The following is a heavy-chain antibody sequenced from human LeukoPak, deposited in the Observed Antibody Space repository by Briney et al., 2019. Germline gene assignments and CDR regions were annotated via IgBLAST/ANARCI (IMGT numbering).Heavy chain of an antibody. CDR3: ARDGKNEYSSSSGSRSYYYYYMDV. CDR1: GGTFSSYA. Sequence: GASVKVSRKPSGGTFSSYAISGVRQAPGRGVEWVGGIIPIFGTANYAQKFQGRVTITTDDSTSTAYMELSSLRSEDTAVYYCARDGKNEYSSSSGSRSYYYYYMDVWGKGTTGTVSS. CDR2: IIPIFGTA. J-gene: IGHJ6*03. V-gene: IGHV1-69*05. D-gene: IGHD6-6*01.